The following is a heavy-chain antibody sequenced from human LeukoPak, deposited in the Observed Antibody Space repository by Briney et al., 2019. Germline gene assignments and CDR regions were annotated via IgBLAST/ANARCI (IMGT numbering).Heavy chain of an antibody. Sequence: GESLKISCKGSGYSFTSYWIGWARQMPGKGLEWMGIVYPGDSDTRYSPSFQGQVTVSADKSISTAYLQWSSLMASDTAMYYCARPQRGYSYGPDYWGQGTLVTVSS. CDR2: VYPGDSDT. J-gene: IGHJ4*02. V-gene: IGHV5-51*01. CDR1: GYSFTSYW. CDR3: ARPQRGYSYGPDY. D-gene: IGHD5-18*01.